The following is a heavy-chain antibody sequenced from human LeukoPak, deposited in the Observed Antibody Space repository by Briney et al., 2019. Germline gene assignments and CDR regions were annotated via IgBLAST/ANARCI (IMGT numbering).Heavy chain of an antibody. CDR1: GGSISGSSYY. CDR2: IFYSGIT. CDR3: ARSIPGYGDYIFDY. Sequence: SETLSLTCTVSGGSISGSSYYWAWIRQPPGKGLEWIGSIFYSGITYYKPSLESRVSMSVDMSKNQFSLKLTSVTAADTAVYYCARSIPGYGDYIFDYWGQGTLVTVSS. D-gene: IGHD4-17*01. V-gene: IGHV4-39*01. J-gene: IGHJ4*02.